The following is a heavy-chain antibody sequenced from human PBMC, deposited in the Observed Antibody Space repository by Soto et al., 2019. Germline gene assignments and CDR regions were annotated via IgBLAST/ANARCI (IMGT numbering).Heavy chain of an antibody. Sequence: QVQLQESGPGLVKPSETLSLTCTVSGGSISSYYWSWIRQPPGKGLGWIGYIDYSGSTNYNPSLKSRVTISVDTSKNHVSLKLSSATAAAAAVYYCASDLGYGVDYWGQGTLVTVSS. CDR1: GGSISSYY. J-gene: IGHJ4*02. CDR2: IDYSGST. V-gene: IGHV4-59*01. CDR3: ASDLGYGVDY. D-gene: IGHD5-12*01.